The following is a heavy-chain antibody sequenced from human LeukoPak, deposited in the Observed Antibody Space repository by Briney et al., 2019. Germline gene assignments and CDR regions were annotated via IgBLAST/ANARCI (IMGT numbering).Heavy chain of an antibody. V-gene: IGHV6-1*01. J-gene: IGHJ4*02. CDR2: TYYKSKWYD. Sequence: PSQTLSLTCAISGDSVSSNSAAWNWLRQSPSRGLEWLGRTYYKSKWYDHYAVSMKSRITIKPDTSKNQFSLQLNSVTPEDTAIYYCARGFNSDFDFWGQGTLVTVSS. CDR3: ARGFNSDFDF. CDR1: GDSVSSNSAA. D-gene: IGHD4-23*01.